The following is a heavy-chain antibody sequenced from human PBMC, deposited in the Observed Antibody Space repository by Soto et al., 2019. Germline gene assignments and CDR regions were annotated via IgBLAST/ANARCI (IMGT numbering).Heavy chain of an antibody. CDR2: ISGSGGST. Sequence: GGSLRLSCAASGFTFSSYAMSWVRQAPGKGLEWVSAISGSGGSTYYADSVKGRFTISRDNSKNTLYLQMNSLRAEDTAVYYCAKVVRIAAAGTWAPYDYWGQGNLVTVSS. V-gene: IGHV3-23*01. CDR3: AKVVRIAAAGTWAPYDY. J-gene: IGHJ4*02. CDR1: GFTFSSYA. D-gene: IGHD6-13*01.